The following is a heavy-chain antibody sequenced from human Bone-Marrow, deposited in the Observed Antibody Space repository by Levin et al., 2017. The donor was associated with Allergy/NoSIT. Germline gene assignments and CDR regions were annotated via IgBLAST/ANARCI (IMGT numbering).Heavy chain of an antibody. Sequence: GGSLRLSCAASGFTFRHYTMNWVRQAPGKGLEWVSCITSSGDSTYYADSVKGRFTISRDNAKNSLYLQLNRLRDEDPAMYYCARDPARGYYDSSGYSGDHWGQGTLVTVSS. CDR3: ARDPARGYYDSSGYSGDH. CDR2: ITSSGDST. J-gene: IGHJ4*02. V-gene: IGHV3-48*02. CDR1: GFTFRHYT. D-gene: IGHD3-22*01.